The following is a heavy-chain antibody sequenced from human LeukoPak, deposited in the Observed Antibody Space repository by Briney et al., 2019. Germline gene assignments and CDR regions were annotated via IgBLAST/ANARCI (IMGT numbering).Heavy chain of an antibody. Sequence: ASVKVSCKASGYTFTSYGISWVRQAPGQGLEWMGWISAYNGNTNYAQKLQGRVTMTTDTSTSTAYMELRSLRSDDTAVYYCARDRTRIQAGTPAYWGQGTLVNVSS. CDR3: ARDRTRIQAGTPAY. CDR1: GYTFTSYG. J-gene: IGHJ4*02. CDR2: ISAYNGNT. D-gene: IGHD6-13*01. V-gene: IGHV1-18*01.